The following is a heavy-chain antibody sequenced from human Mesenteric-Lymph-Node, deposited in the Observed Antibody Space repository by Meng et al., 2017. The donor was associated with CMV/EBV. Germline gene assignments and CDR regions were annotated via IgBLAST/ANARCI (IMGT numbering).Heavy chain of an antibody. CDR3: ARNEVAAAWDYGMDV. D-gene: IGHD6-13*01. CDR1: GGSISSRSYY. J-gene: IGHJ6*02. CDR2: IYYSGIT. V-gene: IGHV4-39*07. Sequence: SETLSLTCTVSGGSISSRSYYWGWIRQPPGKGLEWIGGIYYSGITYYNPSLKSRVTISVDTSKNQFSLKLSSVTAADTAVYYCARNEVAAAWDYGMDVWGQGTTVTVSS.